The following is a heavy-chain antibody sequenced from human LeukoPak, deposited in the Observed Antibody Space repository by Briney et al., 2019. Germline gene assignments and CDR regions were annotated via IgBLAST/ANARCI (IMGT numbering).Heavy chain of an antibody. V-gene: IGHV3-11*01. Sequence: GGSLRLSCAASGFTFSDYYMSWIRQAPGKGLXXXXXXRSSGSTIYYAESVKGRFTISRDNAKNSLYLQMNSLRAEDTAVYYCARGYRWLQLSIRCPFDYWGQGTLVTVSS. CDR3: ARGYRWLQLSIRCPFDY. CDR1: GFTFSDYY. J-gene: IGHJ4*02. D-gene: IGHD5-24*01. CDR2: XRSSGSTI.